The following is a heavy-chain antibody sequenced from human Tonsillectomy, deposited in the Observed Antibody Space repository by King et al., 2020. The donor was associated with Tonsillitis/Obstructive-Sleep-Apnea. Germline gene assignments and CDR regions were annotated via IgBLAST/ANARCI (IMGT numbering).Heavy chain of an antibody. D-gene: IGHD2-8*01. CDR1: GDIFKKNA. V-gene: IGHV1-69*01. CDR2: IIPLFGSS. CDR3: ARVACTFRLNAYMDV. J-gene: IGHJ6*03. Sequence: QLVQSGAEVKKAGSSVKVSCKAPGDIFKKNAITWVRQAPGQGLEWMGGIIPLFGSSNYAQKFQGRITITADEFTSTVYMELTRLRTEDTAVYYCARVACTFRLNAYMDVWGKGTTVTVPS.